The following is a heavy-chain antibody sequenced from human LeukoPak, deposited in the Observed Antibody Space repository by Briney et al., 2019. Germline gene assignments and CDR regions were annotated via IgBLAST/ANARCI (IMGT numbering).Heavy chain of an antibody. CDR2: IYYSGST. CDR1: GGSISSSSYY. Sequence: SETLSLTCTVSGGSISSSSYYWGWIRQPPGKGLEWIGSIYYSGSTYYNPSLKSRVTISVDTSKNQFSLKLSSVTAADTAVYYCARGGSMVRGVIPEDYWGQGTLVTVSS. D-gene: IGHD3-10*01. J-gene: IGHJ4*02. CDR3: ARGGSMVRGVIPEDY. V-gene: IGHV4-39*07.